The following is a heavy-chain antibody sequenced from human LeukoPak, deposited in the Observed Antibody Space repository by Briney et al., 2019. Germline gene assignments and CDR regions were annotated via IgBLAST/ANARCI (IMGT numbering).Heavy chain of an antibody. V-gene: IGHV4-39*01. CDR3: ARRILGWFDP. D-gene: IGHD7-27*01. CDR1: GGSISSSSYY. Sequence: PSETLSLTCTVSGGSISSSSYYWGWVRQPPGKGLEWIGSIYYSGSTYYNPSLKSRVTISVDTSKNQFSLKLSSVTAADTAVYYCARRILGWFDPWGQGTLVTVSS. J-gene: IGHJ5*02. CDR2: IYYSGST.